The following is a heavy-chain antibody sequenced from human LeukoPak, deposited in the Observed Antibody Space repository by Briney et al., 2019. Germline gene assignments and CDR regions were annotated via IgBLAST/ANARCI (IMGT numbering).Heavy chain of an antibody. Sequence: GGSLRLSCAASRFTVSSNYMTRVRQAPGKGLEWVSVLFSGGDAYYADSVKGRFTISRDNAKNTLYLQMNSLRADDTAVYYCASGRDYWGQGTLVTVSS. CDR3: ASGRDY. CDR2: LFSGGDA. V-gene: IGHV3-53*01. CDR1: RFTVSSNY. J-gene: IGHJ4*02.